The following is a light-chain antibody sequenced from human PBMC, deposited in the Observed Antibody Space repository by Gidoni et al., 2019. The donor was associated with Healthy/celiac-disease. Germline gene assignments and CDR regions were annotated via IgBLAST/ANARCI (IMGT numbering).Light chain of an antibody. CDR1: QDISNY. CDR3: QQYDNLPSAT. Sequence: DIQMTQSPSSLSASVGDRVTITCQASQDISNYLNWYQQKPGKAPKLLIYDASNLETGVPSRFSGSGSGTDFTFTISSLQPEDIATYYCQQYDNLPSATFXXXTKLEIK. J-gene: IGKJ2*01. CDR2: DAS. V-gene: IGKV1-33*01.